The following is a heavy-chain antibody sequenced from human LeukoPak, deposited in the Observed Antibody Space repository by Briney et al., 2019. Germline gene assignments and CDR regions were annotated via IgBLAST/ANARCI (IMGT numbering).Heavy chain of an antibody. D-gene: IGHD3-3*01. V-gene: IGHV3-7*01. Sequence: GGSLRLSCAASGFTFSSYWMSWVRQAPGKGLEWVANIKQDGSEKYYVDSVKGRFTMSRDNAKNSLYLQMNSLRAEDTAVYYCARGQGFSYYFYYMDVWGKGTTVTVSS. CDR3: ARGQGFSYYFYYMDV. CDR2: IKQDGSEK. CDR1: GFTFSSYW. J-gene: IGHJ6*03.